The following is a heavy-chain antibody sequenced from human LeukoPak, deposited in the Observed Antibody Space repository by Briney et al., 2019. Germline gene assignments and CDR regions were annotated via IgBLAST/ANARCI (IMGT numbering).Heavy chain of an antibody. Sequence: SVKVSCKAPGGTFSNYAISWVRQAPGQGLEWMGGIIPLFGTANYAQKFQGRVTITADESTNTAYMELSSLRSEDTAVYYCARRGTSCYEDGGGCYYFYYGMDVWGQGTTVTVSS. V-gene: IGHV1-69*13. D-gene: IGHD2-2*01. CDR1: GGTFSNYA. CDR2: IIPLFGTA. J-gene: IGHJ6*02. CDR3: ARRGTSCYEDGGGCYYFYYGMDV.